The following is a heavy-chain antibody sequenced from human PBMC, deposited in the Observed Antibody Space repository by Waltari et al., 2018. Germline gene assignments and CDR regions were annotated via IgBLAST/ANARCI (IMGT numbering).Heavy chain of an antibody. CDR1: GGPFITSS. V-gene: IGHV1-69*04. J-gene: IGHJ6*02. D-gene: IGHD6-13*01. CDR3: AEGVAADNSLYYGMDA. CDR2: FVPILGIA. Sequence: QVQLVQSGAEVRKPGSSVRVSCKASGGPFITSSINWVRQGPGQGLEWMGRFVPILGIANYAQSFQDRVTLTADKSTSTAYMELTSLTSDDTAVYYCAEGVAADNSLYYGMDAWGQGTTVTVSS.